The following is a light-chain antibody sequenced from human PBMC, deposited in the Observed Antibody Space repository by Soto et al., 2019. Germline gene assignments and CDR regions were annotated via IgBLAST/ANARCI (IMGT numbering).Light chain of an antibody. CDR1: SSNIGNNS. V-gene: IGLV1-51*01. J-gene: IGLJ3*02. CDR3: GTWDSSLSAWV. Sequence: QSVFTQPPSVSAAPGQKVTISCSGSSSNIGNNSVSWYQQLPGTAPKLLIYDNNKRPSGIPDRFSGSKSGTSATLGITGLQTGDEADYYCGTWDSSLSAWVFGGGTKLTVL. CDR2: DNN.